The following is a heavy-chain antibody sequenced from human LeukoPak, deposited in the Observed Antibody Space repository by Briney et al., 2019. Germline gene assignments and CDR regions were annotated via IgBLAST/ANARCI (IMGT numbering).Heavy chain of an antibody. D-gene: IGHD5-18*01. V-gene: IGHV3-48*03. CDR2: ISSSGSTI. CDR1: GFTFSSYE. J-gene: IGHJ4*02. CDR3: ANSRGYNSGYRALELPPSPID. Sequence: GGSLRLSCAASGFTFSSYEMNWVRQAPGKGLEWVSYISSSGSTIYYADSVKGRFTIYRDNAKNSLYLQMNRLRAEDTAVYYCANSRGYNSGYRALELPPSPIDWGQGTLVTVSS.